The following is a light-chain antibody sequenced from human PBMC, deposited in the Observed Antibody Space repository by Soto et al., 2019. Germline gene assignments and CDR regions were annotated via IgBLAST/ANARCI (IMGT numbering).Light chain of an antibody. CDR1: SSDVGGYNY. J-gene: IGLJ1*01. V-gene: IGLV2-8*01. CDR2: GVT. CDR3: SSYAGSNNYV. Sequence: QSVLTQPPSASGSPGQSVTISCTGTSSDVGGYNYVSWYQQHPGKAPKLMIYGVTKRPSGVPDRFSGSKSSNTASLTVSGLQAEDEADYYCSSYAGSNNYVLGNGTKVTVL.